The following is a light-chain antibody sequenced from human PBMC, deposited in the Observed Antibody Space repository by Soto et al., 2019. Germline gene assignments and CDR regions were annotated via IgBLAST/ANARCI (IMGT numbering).Light chain of an antibody. CDR2: KAS. V-gene: IGKV1-5*03. CDR1: QSISW. CDR3: LQYNTYPWT. Sequence: DIQMTQSPSTLSASVGDRVTITCRASQSISWLAWYQQKPGKAPKLLIYKASSLQSGVPSRFSGSGSGTEFTPTISTLHPDDFATYYCLQYNTYPWTFRQGTKVEIK. J-gene: IGKJ1*01.